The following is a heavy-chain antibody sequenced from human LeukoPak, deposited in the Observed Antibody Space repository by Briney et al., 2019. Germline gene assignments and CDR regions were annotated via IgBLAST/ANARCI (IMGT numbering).Heavy chain of an antibody. CDR2: IKEDGSEK. V-gene: IGHV3-7*01. CDR3: ATPYCSADSCPTGDAFDI. CDR1: GFTFTSYW. J-gene: IGHJ3*02. Sequence: PGGSLRLSCAASGFTFTSYWMTWVRQAPGKGLEWVASIKEDGSEKYYVDSVKGRFTISRDNAKNSLYLQMNSLRAEDTAVYYCATPYCSADSCPTGDAFDIWGQGTMVTVSS. D-gene: IGHD2-15*01.